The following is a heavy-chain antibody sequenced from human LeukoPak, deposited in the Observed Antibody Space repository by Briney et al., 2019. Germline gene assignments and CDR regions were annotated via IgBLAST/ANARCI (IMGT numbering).Heavy chain of an antibody. CDR2: IIPILGIA. CDR1: GGTFSSYA. Sequence: SVKVSCKASGGTFSSYAISWVRQAPGQGLEWMGRIIPILGIANYAQKFQGRVTITADKSTSTAYMELSSLRSGDTAVYYCARGCSGGSCPGRGYYGMDVWGQGTTVTVFS. V-gene: IGHV1-69*04. D-gene: IGHD2-15*01. J-gene: IGHJ6*02. CDR3: ARGCSGGSCPGRGYYGMDV.